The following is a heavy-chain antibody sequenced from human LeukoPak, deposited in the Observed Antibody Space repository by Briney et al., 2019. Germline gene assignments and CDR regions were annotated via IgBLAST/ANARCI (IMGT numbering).Heavy chain of an antibody. CDR3: ASDRGYGFDI. D-gene: IGHD3-16*01. J-gene: IGHJ3*02. V-gene: IGHV3-7*04. CDR2: IKQDGSEE. CDR1: GINFIDYW. Sequence: GGSLRLSCAASGINFIDYWMSWVRQAPGKGLEWVASIKQDGSEESYVDSVKGRFTISRDNAKNSVYLQMNSLRVEDTAVYYCASDRGYGFDIWGQGTMVTVS.